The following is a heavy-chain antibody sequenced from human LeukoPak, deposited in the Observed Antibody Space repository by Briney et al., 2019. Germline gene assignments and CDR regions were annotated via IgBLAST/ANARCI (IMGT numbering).Heavy chain of an antibody. CDR2: ISYDGSTQ. CDR1: GFTLSSYA. J-gene: IGHJ4*02. D-gene: IGHD3-10*01. Sequence: GGSLRLSCAASGFTLSSYAMHWVRQAPGKGLEWVAVISYDGSTQYYADSVKGRFTISRDNSKNTLYLQMNSLRAEDTAVYYCARASDYYGSGSNYWGQGTLVTVSS. CDR3: ARASDYYGSGSNY. V-gene: IGHV3-30*01.